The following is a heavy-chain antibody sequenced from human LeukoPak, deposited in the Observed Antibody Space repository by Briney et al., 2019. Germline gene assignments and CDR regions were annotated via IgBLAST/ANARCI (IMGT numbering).Heavy chain of an antibody. CDR3: ARRGEDGFGYRY. J-gene: IGHJ4*02. V-gene: IGHV3-74*01. CDR1: GSTFSNYW. CDR2: INTDGSDT. Sequence: GGSLRLSCVVSGSTFSNYWMHWVRQAPGKGLVWVSRINTDGSDTSYVGSVRGRFTVSRDNAKNTLYLQMNSLRSEDTAVYYCARRGEDGFGYRYWGQGTLVTVSS. D-gene: IGHD5-12*01.